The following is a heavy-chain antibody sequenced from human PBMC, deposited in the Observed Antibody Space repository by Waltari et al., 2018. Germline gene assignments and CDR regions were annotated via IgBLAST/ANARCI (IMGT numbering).Heavy chain of an antibody. J-gene: IGHJ4*02. D-gene: IGHD3-10*01. V-gene: IGHV4-34*01. Sequence: QVQLQQWGAGLLKASETLSLTCAVYGGSFSGYYWRWIRQPPGKGLEWIGEINHTGNTNYNPSLKSRVTISVDTSKNQFSLKLSSVTAADTAVYYCARSMVRGLIIIGYWGQGTLVTVSS. CDR2: INHTGNT. CDR3: ARSMVRGLIIIGY. CDR1: GGSFSGYY.